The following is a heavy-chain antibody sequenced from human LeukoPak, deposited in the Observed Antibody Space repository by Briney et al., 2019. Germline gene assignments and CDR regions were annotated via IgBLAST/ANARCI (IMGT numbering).Heavy chain of an antibody. D-gene: IGHD2-15*01. CDR2: INPNSGGT. Sequence: ASVKVSCKASGYTFTGYYMHWVRQAPGQGLEWMGWINPNSGGTNYAQKFQGRVTMTRDTSISTAYMELSRLRSDDTAVYYCARDVARHYGMGVWGQGATVTVSS. CDR3: ARDVARHYGMGV. J-gene: IGHJ6*02. V-gene: IGHV1-2*02. CDR1: GYTFTGYY.